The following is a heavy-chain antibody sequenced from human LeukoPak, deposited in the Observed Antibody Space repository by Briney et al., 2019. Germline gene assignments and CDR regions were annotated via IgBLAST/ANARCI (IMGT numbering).Heavy chain of an antibody. V-gene: IGHV4-4*07. J-gene: IGHJ5*02. CDR3: ARDGGILWFGEFNWFDP. D-gene: IGHD3-10*01. CDR2: IDTSGST. CDR1: GGSISSYY. Sequence: SETLSLTCTVSGGSISSYYWSWIRQPAGKGLEWIGRIDTSGSTNYNPSLKSRVTMSVDTSKNQFSLKLSSVTAADTAVYYCARDGGILWFGEFNWFDPWGQGTLVTVSS.